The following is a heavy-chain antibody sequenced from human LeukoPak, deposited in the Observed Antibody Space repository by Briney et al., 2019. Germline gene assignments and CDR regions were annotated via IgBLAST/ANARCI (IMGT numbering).Heavy chain of an antibody. Sequence: ASVKVSCKASGGTFSSYAISWVRQAPGQGLEWMGIINPSGGSTSYAQKFQGRVTMTRDTSTSTVYMELRSLRSDDTAVYYCARGGSTYYDFWSGFRHFDYWGQGTLATVSS. CDR1: GGTFSSYA. CDR3: ARGGSTYYDFWSGFRHFDY. D-gene: IGHD3-3*01. CDR2: INPSGGST. V-gene: IGHV1-46*01. J-gene: IGHJ4*02.